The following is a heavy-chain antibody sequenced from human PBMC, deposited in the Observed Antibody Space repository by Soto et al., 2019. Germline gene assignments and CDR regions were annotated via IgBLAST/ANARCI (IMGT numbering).Heavy chain of an antibody. CDR3: ARRPYYYDSSGDYIH. CDR1: GGALSSGDYY. CDR2: ICYSGST. J-gene: IGHJ4*02. Sequence: SETLSLTCPVSGGALSSGDYYWSWIRPPPGKGLEWIGYICYSGSTYYNPSLKSRVTISVDTSKNQFSLKLSSVTAADTAVYYCARRPYYYDSSGDYIHGGQGTLVTV. V-gene: IGHV4-30-4*01. D-gene: IGHD3-22*01.